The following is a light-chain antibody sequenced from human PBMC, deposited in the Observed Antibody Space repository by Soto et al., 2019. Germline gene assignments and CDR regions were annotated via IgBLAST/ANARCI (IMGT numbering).Light chain of an antibody. CDR3: QQYNNWPSYT. CDR1: QSVSSN. J-gene: IGKJ2*01. CDR2: GAS. Sequence: EIVMTQSPATLSVSPGERATLSCRASQSVSSNLAWYQQKPGQAPRLLIYGASTRSTGIPARFSGSGSGTGFTLTISSLQSEDFVVYYCQQYNNWPSYTFGQGTKLEIK. V-gene: IGKV3-15*01.